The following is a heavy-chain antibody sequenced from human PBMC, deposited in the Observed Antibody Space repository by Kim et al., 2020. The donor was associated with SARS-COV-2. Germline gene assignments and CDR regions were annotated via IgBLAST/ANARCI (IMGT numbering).Heavy chain of an antibody. CDR2: ISYDGNNK. V-gene: IGHV3-30*18. CDR3: AKDYCSSASCYGPYYY. J-gene: IGHJ6*01. Sequence: GGSLRLSCAASRFRFTDYGMHWVRQAPGKGLEWVAFISYDGNNKYYAASVKGRFTISRDNLRHTVYLQMNSLRDDDTSVYYCAKDYCSSASCYGPYYY. D-gene: IGHD2-2*01. CDR1: RFRFTDYG.